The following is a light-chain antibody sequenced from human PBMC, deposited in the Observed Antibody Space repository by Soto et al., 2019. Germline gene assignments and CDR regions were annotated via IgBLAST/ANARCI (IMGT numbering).Light chain of an antibody. CDR1: SRDVGGYNL. CDR3: CSYAGFSSVV. J-gene: IGLJ1*01. Sequence: SALTQPASVSGSPGQSITISCTGTSRDVGGYNLVSWYQQHPGRIPKLIIYEGSKRPSGVSYRFSASKSGNTASLTISGLQPEDEADYYCCSYAGFSSVVFGSGTKVTVL. V-gene: IGLV2-23*03. CDR2: EGS.